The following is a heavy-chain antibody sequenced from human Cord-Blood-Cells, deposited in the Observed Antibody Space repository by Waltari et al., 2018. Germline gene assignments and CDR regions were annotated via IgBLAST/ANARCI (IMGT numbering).Heavy chain of an antibody. CDR1: GYTFTSYG. D-gene: IGHD2-21*01. CDR2: ISAYNGNT. V-gene: IGHV1-18*01. CDR3: ARDINTRLCGGYCHDACDI. J-gene: IGHJ3*02. Sequence: QVQLVQSGAEVKKPGASVKVSCKASGYTFTSYGISWVRQAPGQGLEWMGWISAYNGNTTYAQELQGRITMTTDTSTRTAYMELRSLRSDDTAVYYCARDINTRLCGGYCHDACDIWGQGTMVTVSS.